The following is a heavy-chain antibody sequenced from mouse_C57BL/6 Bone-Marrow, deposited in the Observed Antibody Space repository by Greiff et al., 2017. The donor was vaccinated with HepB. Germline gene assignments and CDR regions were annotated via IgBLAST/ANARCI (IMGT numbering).Heavy chain of an antibody. CDR2: IWRGGST. CDR3: AKTLRPWYFDV. Sequence: VKLMESGPGLVQPSQSLSITCTVSGFSLTSYGVHWVRQSPGKGLEWLGVIWRGGSTDYNAAFMSRLSITKDNSKSQVFFKMNSLQADDTAIYYCAKTLRPWYFDVWGTGTTVTVSS. J-gene: IGHJ1*03. D-gene: IGHD1-2*01. CDR1: GFSLTSYG. V-gene: IGHV2-5*01.